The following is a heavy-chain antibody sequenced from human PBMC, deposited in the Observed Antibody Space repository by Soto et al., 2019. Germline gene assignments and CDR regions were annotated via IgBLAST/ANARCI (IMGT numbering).Heavy chain of an antibody. D-gene: IGHD6-19*01. CDR2: AYPRGRT. J-gene: IGHJ5*01. CDR1: GGYIVSGGYS. V-gene: IGHV4-30-2*01. Sequence: QVQLQESGSGLVQPSQTLSLTCAVSGGYIVSGGYSWSWIRQPTGKGLEWIGTAYPRGRTHYDPSRKSRVTISLGLSKNQCSLNLNSVTAADTAVYYCARVAGSGWYDAWGHGTLVTVSS. CDR3: ARVAGSGWYDA.